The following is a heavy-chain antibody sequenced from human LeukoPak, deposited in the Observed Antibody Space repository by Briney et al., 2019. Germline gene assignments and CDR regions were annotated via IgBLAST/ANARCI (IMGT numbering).Heavy chain of an antibody. J-gene: IGHJ6*02. V-gene: IGHV1-18*01. D-gene: IGHD3-16*01. Sequence: ASVKVSCKASGYTFTSYGISWVRQAPGQGLEWMGWISAYNGNTNYAQKLQGRVTMTTDTSTSTAYMELRSLRSDDTAVYYCASSTAYPGGYYYGMDVWGQGTTVTVSS. CDR3: ASSTAYPGGYYYGMDV. CDR2: ISAYNGNT. CDR1: GYTFTSYG.